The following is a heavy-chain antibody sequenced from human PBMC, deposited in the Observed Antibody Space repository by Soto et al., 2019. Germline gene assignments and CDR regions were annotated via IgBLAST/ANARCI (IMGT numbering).Heavy chain of an antibody. CDR2: IYYSGST. CDR1: GGSISSSSYY. V-gene: IGHV4-39*01. CDR3: AGTIAVAGKPNWFDP. Sequence: SQTLSLTCTVSGGSISSSSYYWGWIRQPPGKGLEWIGSIYYSGSTYYNPSLKSRVTISVDTSKNQFSLKLSSVTAADTAVYYCAGTIAVAGKPNWFDPWGQGTLVTVSS. J-gene: IGHJ5*02. D-gene: IGHD6-19*01.